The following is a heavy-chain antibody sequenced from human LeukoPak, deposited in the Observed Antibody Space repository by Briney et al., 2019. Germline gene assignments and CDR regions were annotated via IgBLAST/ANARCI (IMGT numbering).Heavy chain of an antibody. CDR1: GGTFSSYA. Sequence: SVKVSCKASGGTFSSYAISWVRQAPGQGLEWMGGIIPIFGTANYAQKFQGRVTITADESTSTAYMELSSLGSEDTAVYYCAREVRYPDAFDIWGQGTVVTVSS. CDR2: IIPIFGTA. D-gene: IGHD3-9*01. CDR3: AREVRYPDAFDI. J-gene: IGHJ3*02. V-gene: IGHV1-69*01.